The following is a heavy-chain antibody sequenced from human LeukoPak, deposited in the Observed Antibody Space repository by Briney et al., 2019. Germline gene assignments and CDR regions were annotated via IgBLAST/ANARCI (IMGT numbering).Heavy chain of an antibody. Sequence: PSETLSLTCAVYGGSFSGYYWSWIRQPPGKGLEWIGEINHSGSTNYNPSLKSRVTISVDTSKNQFSLKLSSVTAADTAVYYCVGQQHDGLSRGGPGCYGMDVWGQGTTVTVSS. CDR1: GGSFSGYY. V-gene: IGHV4-34*01. CDR3: VGQQHDGLSRGGPGCYGMDV. J-gene: IGHJ6*02. CDR2: INHSGST. D-gene: IGHD6-13*01.